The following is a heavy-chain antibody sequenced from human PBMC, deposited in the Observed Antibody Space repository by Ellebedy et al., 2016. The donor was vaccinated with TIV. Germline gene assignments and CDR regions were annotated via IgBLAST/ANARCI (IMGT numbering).Heavy chain of an antibody. J-gene: IGHJ5*02. V-gene: IGHV1-69*13. CDR1: GGTGSSSA. D-gene: IGHD1/OR15-1a*01. Sequence: SVKVSCXTSGGTGSSSAITWVRQAPAKGLEWMGAIIPSLGATQYAQKFKGRVTISADESTSTSYMDMTRLTSEDTAVYYCARLNIPPQANSWFDPWGQGTLVTVSS. CDR2: IIPSLGAT. CDR3: ARLNIPPQANSWFDP.